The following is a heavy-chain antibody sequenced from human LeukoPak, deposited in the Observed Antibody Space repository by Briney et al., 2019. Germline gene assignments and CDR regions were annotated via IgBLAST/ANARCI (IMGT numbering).Heavy chain of an antibody. V-gene: IGHV1-46*01. J-gene: IGHJ4*02. D-gene: IGHD6-6*01. CDR1: GYTSPSYF. CDR2: INPTGGST. CDR3: ARTAARRFDY. Sequence: ASVKVSCKASGYTSPSYFMHWVRQAPGQGLEWMGIINPTGGSTTYAQKFQGRVTMTRDTSTSTVYMELSSLRSDDTAVYYCARTAARRFDYWGQGTLVTVSS.